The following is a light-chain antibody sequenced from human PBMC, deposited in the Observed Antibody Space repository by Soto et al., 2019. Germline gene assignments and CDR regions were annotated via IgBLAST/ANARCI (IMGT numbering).Light chain of an antibody. CDR2: SHR. CDR3: QSYDASLAGV. CDR1: SSNIGAGHE. J-gene: IGLJ3*02. Sequence: QSVLTQPPSVSGTLGQRVVIPCAGNSSNIGAGHEVHWYQQFPGRGPKLLIFSHRSRPSGVPDRFSGSKSGASASLAISRLQPEDESTYFCQSYDASLAGVFGGGTKVTVL. V-gene: IGLV1-40*01.